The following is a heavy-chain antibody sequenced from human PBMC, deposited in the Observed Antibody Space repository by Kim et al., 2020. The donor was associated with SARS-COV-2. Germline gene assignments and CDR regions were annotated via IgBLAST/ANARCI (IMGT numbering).Heavy chain of an antibody. Sequence: GGSLRLSCAASGFTFDDYAMHWVRQAPGKGLEWVSGISWNSGSIGYADSVKGRFTISRDNAKNSLYLQMNSLRAEDTALYYCAKGLAPYCSSTSCYRNWFDPWGQGTLVTVSS. CDR3: AKGLAPYCSSTSCYRNWFDP. V-gene: IGHV3-9*01. CDR2: ISWNSGSI. J-gene: IGHJ5*02. D-gene: IGHD2-2*02. CDR1: GFTFDDYA.